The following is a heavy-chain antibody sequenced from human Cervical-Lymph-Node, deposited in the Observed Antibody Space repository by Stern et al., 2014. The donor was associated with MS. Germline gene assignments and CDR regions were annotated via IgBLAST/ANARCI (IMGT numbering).Heavy chain of an antibody. CDR1: RFTFTDYA. Sequence: QVQLVQSGAEVKKPGASVKVSCKASRFTFTDYAIHWVRQAPGQRLELMGWINADTGDTNYSHKYQDRITITRDTSAGIAYMELSSLRSEDTAVYYCAREKRGATGALFDYWGQGTLVTVSS. CDR2: INADTGDT. V-gene: IGHV1-3*01. CDR3: AREKRGATGALFDY. J-gene: IGHJ4*02. D-gene: IGHD1-1*01.